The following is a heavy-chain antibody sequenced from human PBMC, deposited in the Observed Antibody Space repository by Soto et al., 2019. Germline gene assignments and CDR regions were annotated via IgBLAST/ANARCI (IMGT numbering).Heavy chain of an antibody. J-gene: IGHJ6*02. CDR3: ARSWALGYCSSTSCYTPYYYGMDV. CDR2: IYHSGST. CDR1: GGSISSSNW. D-gene: IGHD2-2*02. Sequence: SETLSLTCAVSGGSISSSNWWSWIRQPPGKGLEWIGEIYHSGSTNYNPSLKSRVTISVDKSKNQFSLKLSSVTAADTAVYYCARSWALGYCSSTSCYTPYYYGMDVWGQGTTVTVSS. V-gene: IGHV4-4*02.